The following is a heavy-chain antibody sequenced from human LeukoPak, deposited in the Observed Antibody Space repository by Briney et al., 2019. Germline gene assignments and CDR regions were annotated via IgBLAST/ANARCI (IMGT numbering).Heavy chain of an antibody. V-gene: IGHV3-30*02. CDR2: IRYDGSNK. D-gene: IGHD6-13*01. CDR1: GFTFSSYG. CDR3: AKDGSPYSSPGLFDY. Sequence: GGSLRLSCAASGFTFSSYGMHWVRQAPGKGLEWVAFIRYDGSNKYYADSVKGRFTISRDNSKNTLYLQMNSLRAEDTAVYYCAKDGSPYSSPGLFDYWGQGTLVTVSS. J-gene: IGHJ4*02.